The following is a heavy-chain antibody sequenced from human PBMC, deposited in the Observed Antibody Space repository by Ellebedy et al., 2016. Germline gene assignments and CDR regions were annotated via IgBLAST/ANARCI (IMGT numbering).Heavy chain of an antibody. D-gene: IGHD3-22*01. CDR1: GDSISSSRDH. CDR2: IYYRGYT. Sequence: SETLSLTCTVSGDSISSSRDHWGWIRQPPGKGLEWIGSIYYRGYTYYNPSLKSRVRISVDTSKNQFSLEVRSATAADTAVYYCARLLDYYSSGPDYWGQGTLVTVSS. V-gene: IGHV4-39*01. J-gene: IGHJ4*02. CDR3: ARLLDYYSSGPDY.